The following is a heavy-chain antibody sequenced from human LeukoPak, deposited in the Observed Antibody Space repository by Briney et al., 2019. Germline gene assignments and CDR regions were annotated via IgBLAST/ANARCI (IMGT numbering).Heavy chain of an antibody. CDR2: IRNKANSYTT. J-gene: IGHJ4*02. CDR3: ARAPFYGSGAFPAY. D-gene: IGHD3-10*01. V-gene: IGHV3-72*01. CDR1: GFTVSANY. Sequence: GGSLRLSCAASGFTVSANYMSWVRQVPGKGLEWVGRIRNKANSYTTEYGASVKGRFTISRDDSKNSLYLQMNSLKTEDTAVYYCARAPFYGSGAFPAYWGQGTLVTVSS.